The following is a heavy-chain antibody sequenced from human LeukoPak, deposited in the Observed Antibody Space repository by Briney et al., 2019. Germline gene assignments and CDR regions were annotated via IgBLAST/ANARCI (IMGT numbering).Heavy chain of an antibody. CDR3: AKATDRSGWYSAIDY. J-gene: IGHJ4*02. CDR2: ISGSDSST. D-gene: IGHD6-19*01. V-gene: IGHV3-23*01. CDR1: GCTFSNYA. Sequence: QPGGSLRLSCAASGCTFSNYAMSWVRQAPGKGLEWVSTISGSDSSTYYADSVKGRFTISRDNSKNTLFLQMNSLRAEDTAVFYCAKATDRSGWYSAIDYWGQGTLVPVSS.